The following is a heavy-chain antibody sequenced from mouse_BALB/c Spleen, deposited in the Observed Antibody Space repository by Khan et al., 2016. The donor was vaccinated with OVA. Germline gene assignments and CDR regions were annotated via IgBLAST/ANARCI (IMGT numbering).Heavy chain of an antibody. Sequence: QVQLKQSGAELAKPGASVKMSCTASGYTFTSYWMHWIKQRPGQGLEWIGYINPTSGYTDYNQKFKDKATLTADKSSSTAYMQLSSLTSDDSAVYYCARDRIDYWGQGTAPTVSS. CDR3: ARDRIDY. CDR1: GYTFTSYW. V-gene: IGHV1-7*01. CDR2: INPTSGYT. J-gene: IGHJ2*01.